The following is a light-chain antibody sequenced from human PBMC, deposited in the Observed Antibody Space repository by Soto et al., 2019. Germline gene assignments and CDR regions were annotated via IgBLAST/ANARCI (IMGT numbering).Light chain of an antibody. CDR3: YSAADNDEGV. V-gene: IGLV3-27*01. CDR1: LLAKKY. Sequence: SSELTQPSSVSVSPGQTARITCAGDLLAKKYGRWFQQKPGQAPVVVIYKDSERPSGIPERFSGSSSRTTVTLTISGAQVEDEAYYYCYSAADNDEGVFGGGTKLAVL. J-gene: IGLJ2*01. CDR2: KDS.